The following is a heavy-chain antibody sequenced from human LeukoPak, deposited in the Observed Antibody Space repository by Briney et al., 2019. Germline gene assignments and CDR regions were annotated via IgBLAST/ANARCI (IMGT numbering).Heavy chain of an antibody. CDR1: GGTFRIYS. V-gene: IGHV1-69*01. J-gene: IGHJ4*02. D-gene: IGHD2-15*01. CDR3: ASPWEEGYCSGGSCYSFDY. CDR2: VIPIFGTA. Sequence: GEVSCHASGGTFRIYSISWVRQAPGPRLEGVGGVIPIFGTANYAQKFQGRVTITADESTSTAYMELSSLRSEDTAVYYCASPWEEGYCSGGSCYSFDYWGQGTLVTVSS.